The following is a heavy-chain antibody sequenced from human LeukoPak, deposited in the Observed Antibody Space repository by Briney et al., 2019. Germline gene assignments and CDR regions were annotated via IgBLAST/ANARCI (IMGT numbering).Heavy chain of an antibody. J-gene: IGHJ4*02. CDR2: IIPIFGTA. CDR3: ARDILTLEGDYLFDY. CDR1: GGTFSSYA. D-gene: IGHD4-17*01. Sequence: SVKVSCKASGGTFSSYAISWVRQAPGQGLEWMGRIIPIFGTANYAQKFQGRVTITTDESTSTAYMELSSLRSEDTAVYYCARDILTLEGDYLFDYWGQGTLVTVSS. V-gene: IGHV1-69*05.